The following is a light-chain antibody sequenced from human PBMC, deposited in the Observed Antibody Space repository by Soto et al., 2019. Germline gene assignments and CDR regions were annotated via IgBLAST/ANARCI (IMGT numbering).Light chain of an antibody. CDR1: REIGSY. V-gene: IGKV1-12*01. CDR2: AGS. CDR3: QQANNIPRT. Sequence: IPLSLSPSSLSASTGDSVPITCRRGREIGSYFAGYQQQPAKAPKLLIYAGSSSQSAGPPRFSGSGSGTDVSLTTISRQPEDYATVYCQQANNIPRTFGGGTKVDI. J-gene: IGKJ4*02.